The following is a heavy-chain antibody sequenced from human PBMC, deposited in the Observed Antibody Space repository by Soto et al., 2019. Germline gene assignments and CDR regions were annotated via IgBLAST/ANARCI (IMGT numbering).Heavy chain of an antibody. Sequence: QVQLQESGPGLVKPSQTLSLTCTVSGGSISSGGYYWSWIRQHPGKGLEWIGYIYYSGSTYYNPFLKTRVTISVDTSKKQFSLKLRSVTAADTAVYYCARWPQLEPRFDYWGQGTLVTVSS. V-gene: IGHV4-31*03. CDR1: GGSISSGGYY. CDR3: ARWPQLEPRFDY. CDR2: IYYSGST. D-gene: IGHD1-1*01. J-gene: IGHJ4*02.